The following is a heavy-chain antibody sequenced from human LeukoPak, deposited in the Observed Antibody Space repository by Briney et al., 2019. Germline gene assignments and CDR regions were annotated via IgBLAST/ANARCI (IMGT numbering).Heavy chain of an antibody. V-gene: IGHV3-48*04. D-gene: IGHD6-13*01. CDR3: ARERGIAAGY. CDR1: GFTFSSYS. J-gene: IGHJ4*02. Sequence: GGSLRLSCAASGFTFSSYSMNWVRQAPGKGLEWVSYISSSSSTIYYADSVKGRFTISRDNAKNSLYLQMNSLRAEDTAVYYCARERGIAAGYWGQGTLVTVSS. CDR2: ISSSSSTI.